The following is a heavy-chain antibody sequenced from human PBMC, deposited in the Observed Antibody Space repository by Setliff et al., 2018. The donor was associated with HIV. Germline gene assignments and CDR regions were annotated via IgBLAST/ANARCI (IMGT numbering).Heavy chain of an antibody. V-gene: IGHV1-2*02. CDR3: AGGSGWLVES. CDR1: GYTFTNNF. Sequence: ASVKVSCKASGYTFTNNFIHWVRQAPGQGLEWMGWISPYDAARKISQKFRGRVSLTTDTSINTAYMELGGLHSDDTAVYYCAGGSGWLVESWGQGTLVTVSS. J-gene: IGHJ4*02. CDR2: ISPYDAAR. D-gene: IGHD6-19*01.